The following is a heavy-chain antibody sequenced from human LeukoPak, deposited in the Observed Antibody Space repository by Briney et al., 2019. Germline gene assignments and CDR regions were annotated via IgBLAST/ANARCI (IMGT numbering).Heavy chain of an antibody. J-gene: IGHJ3*02. V-gene: IGHV3-30-3*01. CDR2: ISYDGSNK. Sequence: GGSLRLSCAASGFTVSSNYMSWVRQAPGKGLEWVAVISYDGSNKYYADSVKGRFTISRDNSKNTLYLQMNSLRAEDTAVYYCARDMITGTTASDAFDIWGQGTMVTVSS. D-gene: IGHD1-1*01. CDR3: ARDMITGTTASDAFDI. CDR1: GFTVSSNY.